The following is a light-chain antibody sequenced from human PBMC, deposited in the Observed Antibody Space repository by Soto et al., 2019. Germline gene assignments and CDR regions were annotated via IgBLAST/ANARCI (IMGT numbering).Light chain of an antibody. V-gene: IGKV3-20*01. Sequence: EIVLTQSPGTLSLSPGERATLSCRASQSVSSSYLAWYQQKPGQAPRQLIYGASSRATGIPDMFSGSGSGTDFTLTITRLEAEDFAVYYCQHYRTSFGGGKRVEIK. CDR1: QSVSSSY. J-gene: IGKJ4*01. CDR3: QHYRTS. CDR2: GAS.